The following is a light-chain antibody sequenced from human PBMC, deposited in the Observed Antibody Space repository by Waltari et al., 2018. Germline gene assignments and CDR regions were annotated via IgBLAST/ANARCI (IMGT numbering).Light chain of an antibody. CDR1: ESVAAY. V-gene: IGKV3-11*01. CDR2: DAS. CDR3: QQRFSLSLT. Sequence: IVLTQSPATLYLSPGERATLSCRASESVAAYLVWYQQSLGQPPRLRIYDASNRPTGIPARFSGSAYGKDYTRTNDSHEPEDFAVYYCQQRFSLSLTFGGGTRVE. J-gene: IGKJ4*02.